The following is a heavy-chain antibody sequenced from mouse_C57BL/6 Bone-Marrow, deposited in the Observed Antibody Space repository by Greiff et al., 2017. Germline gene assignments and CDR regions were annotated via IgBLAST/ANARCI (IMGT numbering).Heavy chain of an antibody. CDR2: IDPKSGGT. D-gene: IGHD4-1*01. CDR1: GYTFTSYW. CDR3: AREGDWDGYFDV. V-gene: IGHV1-72*01. Sequence: QVQLQQPGAELVKPGASVKLSCKASGYTFTSYWMHWVKQRPGRGLEWIGRIDPKSGGTKYNEKFKSKATLTVDTPSSTAYMQLSSLTSEDSAVYYCAREGDWDGYFDVWGTGTTVTVSS. J-gene: IGHJ1*03.